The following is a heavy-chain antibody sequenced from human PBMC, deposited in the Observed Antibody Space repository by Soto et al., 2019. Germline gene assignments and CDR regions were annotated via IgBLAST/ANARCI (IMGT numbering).Heavy chain of an antibody. Sequence: SETLSLTCTVSGGSISSYYWSWIRQPPGKGLEWIGYIYYSGSTNYNPSLKSRVTISVDTSKNQFSLKLSSVTAADTAVYYCARVRLRSPFDPWGQGTLVTVSS. J-gene: IGHJ5*02. CDR1: GGSISSYY. D-gene: IGHD5-12*01. CDR3: ARVRLRSPFDP. CDR2: IYYSGST. V-gene: IGHV4-59*01.